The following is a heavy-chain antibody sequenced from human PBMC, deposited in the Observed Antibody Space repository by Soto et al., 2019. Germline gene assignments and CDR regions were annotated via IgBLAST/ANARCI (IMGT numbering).Heavy chain of an antibody. CDR3: VKDVGYSGTC. J-gene: IGHJ4*01. V-gene: IGHV3-23*01. CDR1: GFTFSTYA. Sequence: GSLRLSCAASGFTFSTYAMNWVRQAPGKGLEWVSNIGGSGRNTYYAESVKGRFTISRDNLKSTVHLQMNSLRAEDTAVYYCVKDVGYSGTCWGQGTLVTVSS. D-gene: IGHD1-26*01. CDR2: IGGSGRNT.